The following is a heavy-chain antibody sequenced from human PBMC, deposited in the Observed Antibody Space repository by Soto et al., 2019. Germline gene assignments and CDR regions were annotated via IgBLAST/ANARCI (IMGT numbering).Heavy chain of an antibody. Sequence: EVQLVESGGGLVQPGGSLRLSCAASGFTFSSYDMHWVRQATGTGLEWVSAIGTAGDTYYPGSVKGRFTISRENAKNSLYLQLNSLRAGDTAVYYCASVEAAAGTRVLDYWGQGTLVTVSS. CDR2: IGTAGDT. CDR1: GFTFSSYD. D-gene: IGHD6-13*01. J-gene: IGHJ4*02. CDR3: ASVEAAAGTRVLDY. V-gene: IGHV3-13*01.